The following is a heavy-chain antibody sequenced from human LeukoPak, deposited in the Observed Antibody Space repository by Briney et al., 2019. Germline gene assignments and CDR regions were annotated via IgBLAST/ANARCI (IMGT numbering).Heavy chain of an antibody. Sequence: GGSLRPSCPASGFTFSNYGMTWVRQAPGKGLQWVSAILASGSTTSYADSVKGRFTISRDNSANTLYLQMDSLRTEDTALYYCAMTREAYAANPFDPWGQGALVTVSS. D-gene: IGHD2-2*01. CDR1: GFTFSNYG. CDR2: ILASGSTT. CDR3: AMTREAYAANPFDP. V-gene: IGHV3-23*01. J-gene: IGHJ5*02.